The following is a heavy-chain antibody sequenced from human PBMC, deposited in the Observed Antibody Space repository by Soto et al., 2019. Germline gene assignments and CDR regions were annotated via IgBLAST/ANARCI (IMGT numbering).Heavy chain of an antibody. D-gene: IGHD4-4*01. V-gene: IGHV1-2*02. CDR1: GYTFTSYY. CDR3: ATAKRGTVSLLSA. CDR2: LNPYSGAT. J-gene: IGHJ5*01. Sequence: ASVKVSCKASGYTFTSYYMHWVRQAPGQGLEWMGWLNPYSGATTYGANYKGRINLTRDTSLSTSYMELIGLRSDDTAVHYCATAKRGTVSLLSAWGQGTLVTVSS.